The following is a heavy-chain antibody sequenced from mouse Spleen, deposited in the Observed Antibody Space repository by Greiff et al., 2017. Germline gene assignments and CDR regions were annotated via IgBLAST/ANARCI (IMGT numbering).Heavy chain of an antibody. Sequence: QVQLQQSGAELAKPGASVKLSCKASGYTFTSYWMHWVKQRPGQGLEWIGYINPSSGYTKYNQKFKDKATLTADKSSSTAYMQLSSLTYEDSAVYYCARRYYGSSHYFDYWGQGTTLTVSS. J-gene: IGHJ2*01. CDR3: ARRYYGSSHYFDY. D-gene: IGHD1-1*01. V-gene: IGHV1-7*01. CDR1: GYTFTSYW. CDR2: INPSSGYT.